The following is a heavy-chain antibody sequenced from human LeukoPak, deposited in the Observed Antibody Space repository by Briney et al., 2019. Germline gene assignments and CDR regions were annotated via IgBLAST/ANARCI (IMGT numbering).Heavy chain of an antibody. V-gene: IGHV3-23*01. CDR2: ISGSGGST. CDR3: AKAKIAARPRYFDY. Sequence: GGSLRLSCADSGFTFSTYAMSWVRQAPGKGLEWVSVISGSGGSTYHADSVKGRFTISRDNSKNTLYLQMNSLRAEDTAVYYCAKAKIAARPRYFDYWGQGTLVTVSS. D-gene: IGHD6-6*01. CDR1: GFTFSTYA. J-gene: IGHJ4*02.